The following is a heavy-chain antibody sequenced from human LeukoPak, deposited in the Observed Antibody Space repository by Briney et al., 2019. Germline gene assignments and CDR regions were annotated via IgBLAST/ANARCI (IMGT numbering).Heavy chain of an antibody. V-gene: IGHV3-15*01. CDR1: GFTFSNAW. D-gene: IGHD1-26*01. CDR3: TTLGRDFDY. Sequence: GGSLRLSCAASGFTFSNAWMSWVRQAPGKGLEWVGRIKSQTDGGTTDYGAPVKGRFTISRDDSKNTLYLQMNSLKTEDTAVYYCTTLGRDFDYWGQGTLVTVSS. J-gene: IGHJ4*02. CDR2: IKSQTDGGTT.